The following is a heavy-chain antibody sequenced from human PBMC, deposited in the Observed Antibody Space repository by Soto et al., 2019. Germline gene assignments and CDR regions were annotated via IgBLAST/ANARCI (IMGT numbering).Heavy chain of an antibody. J-gene: IGHJ5*01. V-gene: IGHV1-69*06. CDR1: GGTFISYA. CDR2: LIPICGTA. D-gene: IGHD3-10*01. Sequence: QVQLVQSGAEVKKPGSSVKVSCKASGGTFISYAISWVRPAPGQGLEWMGGLIPICGTANYAQKFQGRVTITAEKSTSTVYREVSSLRSEDRAVYYCSRLPISMLRGGLGKWFDSRGQGTLVTVSS. CDR3: SRLPISMLRGGLGKWFDS.